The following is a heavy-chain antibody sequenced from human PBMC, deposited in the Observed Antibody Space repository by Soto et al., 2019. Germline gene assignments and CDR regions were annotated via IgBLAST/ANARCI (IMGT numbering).Heavy chain of an antibody. V-gene: IGHV4-61*08. D-gene: IGHD6-19*01. Sequence: QVQLQESGPGLVKPSETLSLTCTVSGDSVSSGGYYWSWIRQPPGKGLEWIGYIYDSGFTNYNPSLKSGVTISIDTSKKQISLKLSAVTAADTAVYYCARDQGIAVAVFDYWGQGTLVTVSS. CDR1: GDSVSSGGYY. J-gene: IGHJ4*02. CDR3: ARDQGIAVAVFDY. CDR2: IYDSGFT.